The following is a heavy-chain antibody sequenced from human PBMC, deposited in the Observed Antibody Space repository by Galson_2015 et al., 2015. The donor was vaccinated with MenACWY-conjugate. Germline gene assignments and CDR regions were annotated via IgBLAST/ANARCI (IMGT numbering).Heavy chain of an antibody. CDR2: IYSGGST. J-gene: IGHJ4*02. CDR3: ARDRVGPPDLMFGD. V-gene: IGHV3-66*02. Sequence: SLRLSCAASGFTVSSNYMSWVRQAPGKGLEWVSVIYSGGSTYYADSVKGRFTISRDNSKNTLYLQMNSLRAEDTAVYYCARDRVGPPDLMFGDWGQGTLVTVSS. D-gene: IGHD3-10*02. CDR1: GFTVSSNY.